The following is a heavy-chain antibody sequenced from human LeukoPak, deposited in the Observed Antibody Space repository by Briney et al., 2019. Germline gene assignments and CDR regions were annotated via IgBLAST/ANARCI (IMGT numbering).Heavy chain of an antibody. CDR3: ARLYNYDSSLSYFQH. J-gene: IGHJ1*01. Sequence: PGGSLRLSCAASGFTFSSYWMSWVRQAPGKGLEWVANIKQDGSEKYYVDSVKGRFTISRDNAKNSLYLQMNSLRAEDTAVYYCARLYNYDSSLSYFQHWGQGTLVTVSS. D-gene: IGHD3-22*01. CDR1: GFTFSSYW. V-gene: IGHV3-7*01. CDR2: IKQDGSEK.